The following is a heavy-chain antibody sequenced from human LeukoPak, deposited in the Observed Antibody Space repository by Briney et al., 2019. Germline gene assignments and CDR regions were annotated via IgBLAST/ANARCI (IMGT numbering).Heavy chain of an antibody. D-gene: IGHD3-9*01. CDR1: GFTFSSYW. V-gene: IGHV3-7*01. CDR2: IKQDGSEK. Sequence: GSLRLSCAASGFTFSSYWMSWVRQAPGKGLEWVANIKQDGSEKYYVDSVKGRFTISRDNAKNSLYLQMNSLRAEDTAVYYCARAFSRCYDILTVHYGMDVWGQGTTVTVSS. J-gene: IGHJ6*02. CDR3: ARAFSRCYDILTVHYGMDV.